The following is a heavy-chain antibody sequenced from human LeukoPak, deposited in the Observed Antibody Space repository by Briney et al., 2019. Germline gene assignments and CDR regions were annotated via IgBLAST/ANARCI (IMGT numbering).Heavy chain of an antibody. D-gene: IGHD4-23*01. Sequence: GGSLRLSCAASVFPFSSNYMIWLPQAPGKGLEGVSVIYSGGSTYYADSVKGRFTISRDNSKNTLYLQMNSLRAEDTAVYYCARVNSQTWYYYYYMDVWGKGTTVTVSS. CDR2: IYSGGST. J-gene: IGHJ6*03. CDR3: ARVNSQTWYYYYYMDV. CDR1: VFPFSSNY. V-gene: IGHV3-66*02.